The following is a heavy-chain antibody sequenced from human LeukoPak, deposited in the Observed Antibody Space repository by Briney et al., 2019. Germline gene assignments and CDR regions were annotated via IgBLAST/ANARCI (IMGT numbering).Heavy chain of an antibody. D-gene: IGHD2-8*02. CDR2: IWYDGSNK. CDR3: AKGNWRYFDY. CDR1: GFTFSSYG. V-gene: IGHV3-33*06. Sequence: GRSLRLSCAASGFTFSSYGMHWVRQAPGKGLEWVAVIWYDGSNKYYADSVKGRFTISRDNSKNTLYLQMNSLGADDTAVYYCAKGNWRYFDYWGQGTLVTLSS. J-gene: IGHJ4*02.